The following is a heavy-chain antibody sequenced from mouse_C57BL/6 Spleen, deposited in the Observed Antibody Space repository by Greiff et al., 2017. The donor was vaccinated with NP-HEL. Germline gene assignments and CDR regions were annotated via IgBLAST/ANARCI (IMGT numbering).Heavy chain of an antibody. CDR2: FHPYNDDT. V-gene: IGHV1-47*01. CDR3: ARGIHGSDWYFDV. D-gene: IGHD1-1*01. CDR1: GYTFTTYP. Sequence: QVQLKESGAELVKPGASVKMSCKASGYTFTTYPIEWMKQNHGKSLEWIGNFHPYNDDTKYNEKFKSKATLTVEKSSSTVYLELSRLTSDDSAVYYCARGIHGSDWYFDVWGTGTTVTVSS. J-gene: IGHJ1*03.